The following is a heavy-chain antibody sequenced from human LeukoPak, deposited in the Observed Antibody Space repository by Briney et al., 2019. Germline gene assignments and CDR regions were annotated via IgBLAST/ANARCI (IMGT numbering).Heavy chain of an antibody. V-gene: IGHV3-30-3*01. CDR3: ARANWNYNDY. CDR1: GFTFSTYA. J-gene: IGHJ4*02. D-gene: IGHD1-1*01. CDR2: ISYDGSNK. Sequence: PGGSLRLSCAASGFTFSTYAMHWVRQAPGKGLEWVAVISYDGSNKYYVDSVKGRFTIPRDNSKNTLYLQMNSPRAEDTAVYYCARANWNYNDYWGQGTLVTVSS.